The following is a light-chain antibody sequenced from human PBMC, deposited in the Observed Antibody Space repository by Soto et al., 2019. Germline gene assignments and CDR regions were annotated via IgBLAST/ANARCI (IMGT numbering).Light chain of an antibody. J-gene: IGKJ2*01. CDR2: DAS. CDR3: QQYNNWPPL. V-gene: IGKV3-15*01. CDR1: LSVGNN. Sequence: EVVMTQSPATLSVSPGERATLSCRASLSVGNNLAWYQRKRGQAPRLLIYDASTRATGIPARFSGSGSGTEFTLTISSLQSEDFALYYCQQYNNWPPLFGQGTKLEIK.